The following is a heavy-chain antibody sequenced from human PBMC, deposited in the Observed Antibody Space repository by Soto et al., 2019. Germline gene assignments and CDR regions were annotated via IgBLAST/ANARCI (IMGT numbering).Heavy chain of an antibody. J-gene: IGHJ5*02. CDR2: ISAYNGNT. CDR3: ARVPLRIVVVTAILGWFGP. D-gene: IGHD2-21*02. V-gene: IGHV1-18*01. Sequence: QVQLVQSGAEVKKPGASVKVSCKASGYTFTSYGISWVRQAPGQGLEWMGWISAYNGNTNYAQKLQGRVTMTTETSTSTAYMELRSLRSDDTAVYYCARVPLRIVVVTAILGWFGPWGQGTLVTVSS. CDR1: GYTFTSYG.